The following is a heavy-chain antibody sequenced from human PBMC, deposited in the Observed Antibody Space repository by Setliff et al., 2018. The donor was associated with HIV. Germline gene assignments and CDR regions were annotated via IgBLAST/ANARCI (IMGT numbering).Heavy chain of an antibody. J-gene: IGHJ4*02. CDR2: IYKSGSA. V-gene: IGHV4-4*08. CDR1: GGSISSYH. Sequence: SETLSLTCRVSGGSISSYHWSWIRQPPGKGLEWIGHIYKSGSANYSPSLKGRVTISADTSRNQFSLKLTSVTAADTAIYYCGRLSDTAMASFGSWGQGTLVTVS. CDR3: GRLSDTAMASFGS. D-gene: IGHD5-18*01.